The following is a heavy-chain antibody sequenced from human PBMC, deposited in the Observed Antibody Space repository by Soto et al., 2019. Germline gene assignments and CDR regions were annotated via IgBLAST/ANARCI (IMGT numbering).Heavy chain of an antibody. J-gene: IGHJ4*02. V-gene: IGHV1-18*01. CDR3: ARELGYSSAGPFGY. CDR2: ISAYNGNT. CDR1: GYTFTSYG. D-gene: IGHD6-25*01. Sequence: QVQLVQSGAEVTKPGASVKVSCKASGYTFTSYGISWVRQAPGQGLEWMGWISAYNGNTKYAQKLQGRVTMTTDTATSTAYMERRRLRSDDTAVYYCARELGYSSAGPFGYWGQGTLVTVSS.